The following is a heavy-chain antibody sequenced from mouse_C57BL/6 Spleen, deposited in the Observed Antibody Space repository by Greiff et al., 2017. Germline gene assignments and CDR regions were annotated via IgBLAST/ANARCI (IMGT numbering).Heavy chain of an antibody. CDR2: ISSGGSYT. CDR3: ARRSNYITYFAMGY. CDR1: GFTFSSYG. Sequence: EVQGVESGGDLVKPGGSLKLSCEASGFTFSSYGMYWVSQTPDKRLEWVSTISSGGSYTYYTESVKGRFTLSRDKAKNTLYLQMSSLTSEDTAMYYCARRSNYITYFAMGYWGQGPSVTFST. D-gene: IGHD1-1*01. J-gene: IGHJ4*01. V-gene: IGHV5-6*01.